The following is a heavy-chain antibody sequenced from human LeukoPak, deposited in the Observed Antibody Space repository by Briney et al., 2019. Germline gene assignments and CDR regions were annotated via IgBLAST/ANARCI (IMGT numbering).Heavy chain of an antibody. V-gene: IGHV1-69*05. CDR2: IIPIFGTA. D-gene: IGHD2-2*02. CDR3: ARACSSTSCYSGMNWFDP. CDR1: GGTFSSYA. Sequence: ASVKVSCKASGGTFSSYAISWVRQAPGQGLEWMGGIIPIFGTANYAQKFQGRVTITTDESTSTAYMELSSLRSEDTAVYYCARACSSTSCYSGMNWFDPWGQGTLVTVSS. J-gene: IGHJ5*02.